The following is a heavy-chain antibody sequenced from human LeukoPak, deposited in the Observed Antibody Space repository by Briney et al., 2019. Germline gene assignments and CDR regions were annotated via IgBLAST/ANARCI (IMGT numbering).Heavy chain of an antibody. CDR2: FSSSSTYI. CDR1: GFTFSSYI. J-gene: IGHJ4*02. D-gene: IGHD6-13*01. V-gene: IGHV3-21*01. CDR3: ERVGSSSSVDY. Sequence: GGSLRLSCAAAGFTFSSYIMNCVRQAPGKELEWVSSFSSSSTYIYYAASVKGRFTISRDNAKNSLYLQMNSLRAEETAVYYCERVGSSSSVDYWGPGTLVTVSS.